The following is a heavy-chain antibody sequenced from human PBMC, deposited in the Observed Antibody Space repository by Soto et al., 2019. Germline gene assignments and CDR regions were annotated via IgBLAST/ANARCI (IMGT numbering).Heavy chain of an antibody. D-gene: IGHD1-7*01. CDR3: TTDTLGITGTDAPPDWFDP. Sequence: EVQLVESGGGLVNPGGSLRLSCAASGFTFSNAWMSWVRQAPGKGLEWVGRIKSKTDGGTTDYAAPVKGRFTISRDESKTTLYLQMNSLKTEDTAVYYCTTDTLGITGTDAPPDWFDPWGQGTLVTVSS. J-gene: IGHJ5*02. CDR2: IKSKTDGGTT. CDR1: GFTFSNAW. V-gene: IGHV3-15*01.